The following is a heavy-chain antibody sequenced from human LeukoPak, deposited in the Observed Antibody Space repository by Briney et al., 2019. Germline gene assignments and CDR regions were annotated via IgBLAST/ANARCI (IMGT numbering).Heavy chain of an antibody. CDR2: IYTSGST. CDR1: GGSISSGSYY. J-gene: IGHJ3*02. D-gene: IGHD3-22*01. Sequence: SQTLSLTCTVFGGSISSGSYYWSWIRQPAGKGLEWIGRIYTSGSTNYNPSLKSRVTISVDTSENQFSLKLSSVTAADTAVYYCATMYYDSSGYAFDIWGQGTMVTVSS. CDR3: ATMYYDSSGYAFDI. V-gene: IGHV4-61*02.